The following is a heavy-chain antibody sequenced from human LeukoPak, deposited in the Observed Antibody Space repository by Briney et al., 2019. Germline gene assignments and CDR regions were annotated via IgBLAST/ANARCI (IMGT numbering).Heavy chain of an antibody. J-gene: IGHJ6*02. D-gene: IGHD3-22*01. V-gene: IGHV3-15*01. CDR3: TTATEKWFYGYYYYGMDV. CDR1: GFTFSNAW. Sequence: PGGSLRLSCAASGFTFSNAWMSWVRQAPGKGLEWVGRIKSKTDGGTTDYAAPVKGRFTISRDGSKNTLYLQMNSLKTEDTAVYYCTTATEKWFYGYYYYGMDVWGQGTTVTVSS. CDR2: IKSKTDGGTT.